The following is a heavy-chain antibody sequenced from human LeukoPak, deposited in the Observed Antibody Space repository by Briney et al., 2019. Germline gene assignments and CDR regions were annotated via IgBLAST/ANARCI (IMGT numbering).Heavy chain of an antibody. CDR3: ARGQYTGYPTH. CDR2: INHSGYT. V-gene: IGHV4-34*01. J-gene: IGHJ4*02. CDR1: GGSFTDYY. D-gene: IGHD5-12*01. Sequence: PSETLSLTCAVYGGSFTDYYWRWIRRPPGKGLEWIGEINHSGYTNYNPSLKSRVSVSVDTSKNQFSLKLSSVTAADTAVYYCARGQYTGYPTHWGQGTLVTVSS.